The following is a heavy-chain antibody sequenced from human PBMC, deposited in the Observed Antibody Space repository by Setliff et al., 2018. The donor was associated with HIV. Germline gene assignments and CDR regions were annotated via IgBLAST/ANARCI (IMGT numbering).Heavy chain of an antibody. J-gene: IGHJ6*03. Sequence: GGSLRLSCAASGFAFDTYYMTWVRQAPGKGLEWVSVIYSGGSTYYADSVKGRFTISRDNSKNTVYLQMNSLRAEDTAVYYCARVERLPAGFYYYYYMDVWGKGTTVTVSS. CDR2: IYSGGST. V-gene: IGHV3-53*01. CDR3: ARVERLPAGFYYYYYMDV. D-gene: IGHD1-26*01. CDR1: GFAFDTYY.